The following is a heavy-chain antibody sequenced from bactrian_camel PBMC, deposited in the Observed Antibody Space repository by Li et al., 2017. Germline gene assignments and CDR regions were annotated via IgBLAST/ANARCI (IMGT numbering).Heavy chain of an antibody. J-gene: IGHJ4*01. V-gene: IGHV3S55*01. Sequence: HVQLVESGGGSVQAGSSLKLSCGVSGDSDSQYCVAWFRQAPGKEREGVAAIGMDGRTSAADSVKGRFTISKDNAKNTLYLQMDNLQPEDTAVYYCAARPVNTRACVAGGRYEFGYWGQGTQVTVS. D-gene: IGHD1*01. CDR3: AARPVNTRACVAGGRYEFGY. CDR1: GDSDSQYC. CDR2: IGMDGRT.